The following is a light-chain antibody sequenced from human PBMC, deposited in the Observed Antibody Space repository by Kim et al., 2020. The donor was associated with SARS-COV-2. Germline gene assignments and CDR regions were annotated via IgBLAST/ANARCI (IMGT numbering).Light chain of an antibody. V-gene: IGLV1-47*01. CDR3: AAWDDSLGGVV. Sequence: QSVLTQPPSASGTPGQRVTISCSGSSSNIGSNYVYWYQQLTGTAPKLPIYRNNQRPSGVPDRFSGSKTGTSASLAISGLRSEDEADYYCAAWDDSLGGVVFGGGTQLTVL. CDR2: RNN. J-gene: IGLJ2*01. CDR1: SSNIGSNY.